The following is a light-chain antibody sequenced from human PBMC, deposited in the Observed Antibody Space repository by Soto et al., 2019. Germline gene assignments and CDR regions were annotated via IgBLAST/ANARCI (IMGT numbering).Light chain of an antibody. Sequence: EIVMTQSPATLSVSPGERATLSCRASQSVGANLAWYQQKPGQAPRLLIYGASTRAAGIAPRFSGGGSGTEITLTISSVQSEDFGVYYCQHYTYWPRTFGQGTKVGIK. CDR2: GAS. J-gene: IGKJ1*01. V-gene: IGKV3-15*01. CDR1: QSVGAN. CDR3: QHYTYWPRT.